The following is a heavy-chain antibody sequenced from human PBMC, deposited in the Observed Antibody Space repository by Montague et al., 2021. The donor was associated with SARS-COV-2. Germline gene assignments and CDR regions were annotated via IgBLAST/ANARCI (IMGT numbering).Heavy chain of an antibody. V-gene: IGHV4-34*01. Sequence: SETLSLTCAVHGGSFSTYSWNWIRQPPGKGLEWIGEIHHGGSTNCIPSLKSRVTISADTSKNQFSLKLTSVAAADTAVYYCARLGDGVVPSPILGVGPYYSYYYMDVWGKGTTVTVSS. J-gene: IGHJ6*03. D-gene: IGHD3-10*01. CDR3: ARLGDGVVPSPILGVGPYYSYYYMDV. CDR2: IHHGGST. CDR1: GGSFSTYS.